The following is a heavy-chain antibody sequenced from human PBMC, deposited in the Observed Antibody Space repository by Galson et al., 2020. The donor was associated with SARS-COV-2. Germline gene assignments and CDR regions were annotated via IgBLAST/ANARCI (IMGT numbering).Heavy chain of an antibody. J-gene: IGHJ4*02. Sequence: GGSLRLSCEASGFTFSTYAMAWVRQAPGMGLEWVSSISGSGNTPYYAGSVKGRFTISRDNSKSTLYLQMNSLRADDTAVYYCARDHSSRYYFDSWGQGSLVTVSS. CDR3: ARDHSSRYYFDS. CDR2: ISGSGNTP. V-gene: IGHV3-23*01. CDR1: GFTFSTYA. D-gene: IGHD2-15*01.